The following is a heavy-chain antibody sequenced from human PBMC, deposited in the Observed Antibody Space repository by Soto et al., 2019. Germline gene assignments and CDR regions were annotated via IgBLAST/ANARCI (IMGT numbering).Heavy chain of an antibody. Sequence: QVQLQQWGAGLLKPSETLSLTCAVYGGSFSGYYWSWIRQPPGKGLEWIGEINHSGSTNYNPSLKSLVTISVDTSKNQFPLKLGAVTAADTAVYYCARGILGLGFDPWGQGTLVTVSS. CDR1: GGSFSGYY. CDR2: INHSGST. J-gene: IGHJ5*02. D-gene: IGHD6-19*01. V-gene: IGHV4-34*01. CDR3: ARGILGLGFDP.